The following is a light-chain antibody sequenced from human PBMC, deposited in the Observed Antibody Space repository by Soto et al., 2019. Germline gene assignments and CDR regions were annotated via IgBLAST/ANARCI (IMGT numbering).Light chain of an antibody. CDR3: QHYNSYSEA. CDR1: QTVSRY. V-gene: IGKV1-5*01. CDR2: AAS. J-gene: IGKJ1*01. Sequence: DIQLTQSPSSLSASVGDTVTITCRASQTVSRYLNWYQQKSGTAPKLLIYAASTLKSGVPSRFSGSGSGTEFTLTISSLQPDDFATYYCQHYNSYSEAFGQGTKVDIK.